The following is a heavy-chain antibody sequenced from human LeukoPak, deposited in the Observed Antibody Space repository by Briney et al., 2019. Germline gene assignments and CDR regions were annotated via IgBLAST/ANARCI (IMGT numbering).Heavy chain of an antibody. CDR2: IYPADSNT. J-gene: IGHJ3*02. V-gene: IGHV5-51*01. D-gene: IGHD6-13*01. CDR1: GCSFTNFC. CDR3: ARPRLAAAGSAFDI. Sequence: GESLKISCQGYGCSFTNFCIGWVRQMPGKGLEWMGIIYPADSNTIYNPSFQGQVTISADKSISTAYLQWSNLKASDTAIYYCARPRLAAAGSAFDIWGQGTMVTVSS.